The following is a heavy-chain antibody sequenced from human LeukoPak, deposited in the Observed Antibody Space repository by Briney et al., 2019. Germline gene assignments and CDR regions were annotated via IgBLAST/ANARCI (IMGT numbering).Heavy chain of an antibody. D-gene: IGHD3-22*01. Sequence: GGSLRLSCAASGFTFSSYGMHWVRQAPGKGLEWVAFIRYDGSNKYYADSVKGRFTISRDNSKNTLYLQMNSLRAEDTAVYYCARGLYYYDSSGYPDWGQGTLVTVSS. CDR1: GFTFSSYG. J-gene: IGHJ4*02. CDR3: ARGLYYYDSSGYPD. V-gene: IGHV3-30*02. CDR2: IRYDGSNK.